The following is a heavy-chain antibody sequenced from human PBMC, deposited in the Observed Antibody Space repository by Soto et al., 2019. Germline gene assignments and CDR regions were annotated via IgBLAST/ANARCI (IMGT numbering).Heavy chain of an antibody. CDR3: SREMRSTYYSASGSLRESP. CDR2: INDSGST. CDR1: GGSFSGDY. J-gene: IGHJ4*02. V-gene: IGHV4-34*01. Sequence: QVQLQQWGAGLLKPSETLSLTCALYGGSFSGDYWSRLRQHPGKWLEWNGEINDSGSTNYNPSLKSRVTVSVDTSKNQFSQKVSSVTAADTAVYYCSREMRSTYYSASGSLRESPWCQGTLVTVAS. D-gene: IGHD3-10*01.